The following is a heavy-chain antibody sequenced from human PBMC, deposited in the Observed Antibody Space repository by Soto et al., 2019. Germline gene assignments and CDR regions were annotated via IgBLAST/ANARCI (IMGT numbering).Heavy chain of an antibody. CDR3: EAANYDSSGFYGNH. J-gene: IGHJ5*02. CDR1: GFTFSDYG. V-gene: IGHV3-33*01. Sequence: QVQLAESGGGVVQPGRSLRLSCVASGFTFSDYGMNWVRQVPGKGLEWVAVIWHDGSKEYYADSVKGRFTISRDNSRKTLYLQMNNLRAEDTAVYSCEAANYDSSGFYGNHWGQGALVTVSS. D-gene: IGHD6-19*01. CDR2: IWHDGSKE.